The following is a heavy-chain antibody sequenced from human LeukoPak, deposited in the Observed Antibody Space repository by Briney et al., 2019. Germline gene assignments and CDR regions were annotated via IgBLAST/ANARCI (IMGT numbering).Heavy chain of an antibody. CDR2: ISVSGGAT. D-gene: IGHD3-22*01. Sequence: GGTLRLSCAASGCTFSTYAMHWVRQPPGKGLEWVSAISVSGGATYHADADSVKGRFIISRDNTKNTLYLQINSLRVEDTAVYYCAKDGYNYDSSGHFDYWGQGTLVTVSS. J-gene: IGHJ4*02. CDR3: AKDGYNYDSSGHFDY. V-gene: IGHV3-23*01. CDR1: GCTFSTYA.